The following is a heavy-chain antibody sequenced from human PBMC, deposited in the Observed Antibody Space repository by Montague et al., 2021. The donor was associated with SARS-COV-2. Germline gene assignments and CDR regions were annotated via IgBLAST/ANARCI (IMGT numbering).Heavy chain of an antibody. CDR1: GGSISGYY. CDR2: IYHSGNT. CDR3: AREYRIELWQTNRYFGL. V-gene: IGHV4-59*01. Sequence: SETLSLTCSVSGGSISGYYWSWIRQPPGKGLEWIGYIYHSGNTKYNPSLKSRVSISVDTSKNQFSLRLSSVTAADTAVYYCAREYRIELWQTNRYFGLWGRGNVVTV. J-gene: IGHJ2*01. D-gene: IGHD5-18*01.